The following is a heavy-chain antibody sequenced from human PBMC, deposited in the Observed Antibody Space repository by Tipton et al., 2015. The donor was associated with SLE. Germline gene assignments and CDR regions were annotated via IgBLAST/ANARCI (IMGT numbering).Heavy chain of an antibody. CDR2: IYTSGST. J-gene: IGHJ4*02. D-gene: IGHD2-15*01. CDR1: GGSISSGSYY. Sequence: TLSLTCTVSGGSISSGSYYWSWIRQPAGKGLEWIGRIYTSGSTNYNPSLKSRVTISVDTSKNQFSLKLSSVTAADTAVYYCAREGGGYADYWGQGTLVTVSS. V-gene: IGHV4-61*02. CDR3: AREGGGYADY.